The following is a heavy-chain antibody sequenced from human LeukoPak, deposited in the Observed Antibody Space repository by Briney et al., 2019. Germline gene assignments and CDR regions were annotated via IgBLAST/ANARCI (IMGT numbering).Heavy chain of an antibody. CDR2: IKQDGGET. V-gene: IGHV3-7*03. J-gene: IGHJ6*02. CDR3: AKDGHYYGMDV. Sequence: GGSLRLPCAASGFTFSSYWMSWVRQVPRKGLEWVANIKQDGGETYYVDSVKGRFTISRDNAENSLYLQMNSLRAEDTAVYYCAKDGHYYGMDVWGQGTTVTVSS. CDR1: GFTFSSYW.